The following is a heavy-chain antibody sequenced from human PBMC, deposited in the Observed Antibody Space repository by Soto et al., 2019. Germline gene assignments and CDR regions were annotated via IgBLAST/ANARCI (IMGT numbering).Heavy chain of an antibody. D-gene: IGHD6-19*01. Sequence: GGSLRLSCTASGFTFGDYAMSWVRQAPGKGLEGVGFIRSKAYGGTTEYAASGKGRVTISRDDSKSIAYLQMNSLKTEDTAVYYCTCSTKGHSSRWFYFLDYWGQGTLVTVSS. CDR3: TCSTKGHSSRWFYFLDY. V-gene: IGHV3-49*04. CDR2: IRSKAYGGTT. CDR1: GFTFGDYA. J-gene: IGHJ4*02.